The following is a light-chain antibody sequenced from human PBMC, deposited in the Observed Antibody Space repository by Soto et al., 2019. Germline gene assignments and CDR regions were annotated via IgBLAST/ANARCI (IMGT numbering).Light chain of an antibody. CDR2: DAS. J-gene: IGKJ1*01. CDR3: QQYTSYPWT. V-gene: IGKV1-5*01. CDR1: QSISSW. Sequence: DIQMTQSPSTLSASVGDRVTITCRASQSISSWLAWYQQKPGKAPKLLIYDASSLESGVPSRFSGSGSGTEFTLTISSLEPEDSAIYYCQQYTSYPWTFGQGTKVDIK.